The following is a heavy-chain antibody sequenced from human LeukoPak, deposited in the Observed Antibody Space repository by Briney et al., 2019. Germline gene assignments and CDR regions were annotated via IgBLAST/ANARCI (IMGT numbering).Heavy chain of an antibody. CDR2: ISGSGGST. D-gene: IGHD2-21*02. CDR3: ANAGGDSRPHDY. V-gene: IGHV3-23*01. CDR1: GFTFSSDA. J-gene: IGHJ4*02. Sequence: GGSLRLSCAASGFTFSSDAMSWVRQAPGRGPEWVSAISGSGGSTSYADAVKGRFTISRDNSKNTLSLQMNSLRAEDTAVYYCANAGGDSRPHDYWGQGTLVTVSS.